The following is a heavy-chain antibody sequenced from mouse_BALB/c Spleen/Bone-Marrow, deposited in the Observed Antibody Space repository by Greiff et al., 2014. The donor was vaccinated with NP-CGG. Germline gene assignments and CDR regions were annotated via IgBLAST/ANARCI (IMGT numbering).Heavy chain of an antibody. V-gene: IGHV5-6-4*01. J-gene: IGHJ2*01. CDR2: ISSGGHYT. CDR1: GFTFSSYS. Sequence: EVKLVESGGGLVKPGGSLKLSCAASGFTFSSYSMSWVRQTPEKRLEWVATISSGGHYTYYPDSVKGRLTISRDNAKNTLYLQMSSLKSEDTAMYYCSKDGGYDYSYYFYYWGQGTTLTVSS. D-gene: IGHD2-4*01. CDR3: SKDGGYDYSYYFYY.